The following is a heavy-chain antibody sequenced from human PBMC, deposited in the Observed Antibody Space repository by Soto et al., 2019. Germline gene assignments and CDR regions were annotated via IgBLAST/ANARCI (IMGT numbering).Heavy chain of an antibody. V-gene: IGHV1-18*01. CDR1: GYTFTSYG. J-gene: IGHJ4*02. Sequence: QVQLVQSGAEVKKPGASVKVSCKASGYTFTSYGISWVRQAPGQGLEWMGWISAYNGNTNYAQKLQGRVTMNTDTPTSPGYMELRSLRSDDTAVYYCARAQNSPGSHVGSSGVEFDCWGQGTLVTGSS. CDR2: ISAYNGNT. CDR3: ARAQNSPGSHVGSSGVEFDC. D-gene: IGHD2-8*01.